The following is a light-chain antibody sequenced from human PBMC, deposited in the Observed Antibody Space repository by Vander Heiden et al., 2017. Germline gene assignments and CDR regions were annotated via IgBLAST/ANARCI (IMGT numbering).Light chain of an antibody. Sequence: DIQMTQSPSSLSASVGDRVTITCRASQSISSYLNWYQQKPGKAPKLLIYAASSLQSGPPSRLSGSRSETDFTLTISSLQPEDFATYYSQQSYSTPYTFGHGTKLEIK. J-gene: IGKJ2*01. CDR3: QQSYSTPYT. CDR1: QSISSY. CDR2: AAS. V-gene: IGKV1-39*01.